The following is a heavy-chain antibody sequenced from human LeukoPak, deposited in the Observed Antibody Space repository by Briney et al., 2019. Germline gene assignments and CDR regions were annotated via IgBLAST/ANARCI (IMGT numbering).Heavy chain of an antibody. V-gene: IGHV1-2*02. Sequence: ASVKVSCKASGYTFTGYYMHWVRQAPGQGLEWMGWINPNSGGTNYAQKFQGRVTMTRDTSIGTAYMELSRLRSDDTAVYYCARGSVAGTTTNDYWGQGTLVTVSS. CDR3: ARGSVAGTTTNDY. D-gene: IGHD6-19*01. CDR2: INPNSGGT. CDR1: GYTFTGYY. J-gene: IGHJ4*02.